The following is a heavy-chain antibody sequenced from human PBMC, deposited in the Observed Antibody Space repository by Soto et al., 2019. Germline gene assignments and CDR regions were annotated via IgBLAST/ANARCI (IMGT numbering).Heavy chain of an antibody. J-gene: IGHJ3*02. D-gene: IGHD1-7*01. Sequence: PSETLSLTCTVSGGSIRSYYWSWIRQPPGKGLEWIGYIYYSGSTNYNPSLKSRVNISVDTSKKQISLKMRSVTAADTAVYYCARNYGHAFDIWGQGTMVTVS. V-gene: IGHV4-59*01. CDR3: ARNYGHAFDI. CDR2: IYYSGST. CDR1: GGSIRSYY.